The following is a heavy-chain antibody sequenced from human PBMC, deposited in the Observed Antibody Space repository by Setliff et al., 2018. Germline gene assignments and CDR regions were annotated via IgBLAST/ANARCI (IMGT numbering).Heavy chain of an antibody. CDR1: GDSMCDFY. Sequence: SETLSLTCSVSGDSMCDFYWSWIRQTPGKGLEWIGHISYVGYTVYKPSLQSRVTISADTSKKQLSLTLTSVTVADTAVYYCARAKYGTTTYFESWGPGTLVTVSS. V-gene: IGHV4-59*01. CDR2: ISYVGYT. CDR3: ARAKYGTTTYFES. D-gene: IGHD1-1*01. J-gene: IGHJ4*02.